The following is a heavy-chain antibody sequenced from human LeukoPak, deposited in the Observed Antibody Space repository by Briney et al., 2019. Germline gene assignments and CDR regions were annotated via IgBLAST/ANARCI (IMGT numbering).Heavy chain of an antibody. CDR2: IYYSGST. V-gene: IGHV4-59*08. Sequence: SETLSLTCTVSGGSLSSYYWSWIRQPPGKGLEWIGYIYYSGSTNYNPSLKSRVTISLDTSKNHFSLKLSSVTPPHTPVYYCASLRRSEYFDWLVPFDRWGQGTLVTVSS. CDR3: ASLRRSEYFDWLVPFDR. J-gene: IGHJ5*02. CDR1: GGSLSSYY. D-gene: IGHD3-9*01.